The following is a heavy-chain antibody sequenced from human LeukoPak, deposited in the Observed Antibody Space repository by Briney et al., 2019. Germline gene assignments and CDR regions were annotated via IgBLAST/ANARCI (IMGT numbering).Heavy chain of an antibody. J-gene: IGHJ4*02. V-gene: IGHV4-59*01. CDR3: ARLRRAGWLEYYFDY. CDR2: MYYSGST. D-gene: IGHD5-12*01. CDR1: GGSISSYY. Sequence: SETLSHTCTVSGGSISSYYWSWIRQPPGKGLEWIGYMYYSGSTNYNPSLKSRVTISVDTSKNQFSLSLSSVTAADTAVYYCARLRRAGWLEYYFDYWGQGTLVTVSS.